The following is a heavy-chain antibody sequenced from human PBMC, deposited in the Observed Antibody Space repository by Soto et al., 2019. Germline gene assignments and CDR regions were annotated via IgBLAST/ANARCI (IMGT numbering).Heavy chain of an antibody. CDR2: IYYSGST. J-gene: IGHJ4*02. Sequence: QVQLQESGPGLVKPSQTLSLTCTVSGGSISSGGYYWSWIRQHPGKCLEWIGYIYYSGSTHYNPSLKSRVTISVDTSKNQFSLKLSSVTAADTAVYYCAGFPTMVRGVISLVWGQGTLVTVSS. CDR3: AGFPTMVRGVISLV. CDR1: GGSISSGGYY. D-gene: IGHD3-10*01. V-gene: IGHV4-31*03.